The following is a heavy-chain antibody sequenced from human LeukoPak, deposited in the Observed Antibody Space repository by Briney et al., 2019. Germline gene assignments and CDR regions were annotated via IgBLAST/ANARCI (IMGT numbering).Heavy chain of an antibody. D-gene: IGHD5-12*01. Sequence: GGSLRLSCAASGFPFNTYSMTWVRQAPGKGLEWLAYISSTRSTIYYADSVKGRFTISRDNAKNSLYLQMNSLRVEDTAVYYCARLWLPHWFDPWGQGTLVTVSS. CDR2: ISSTRSTI. CDR3: ARLWLPHWFDP. V-gene: IGHV3-48*01. CDR1: GFPFNTYS. J-gene: IGHJ5*02.